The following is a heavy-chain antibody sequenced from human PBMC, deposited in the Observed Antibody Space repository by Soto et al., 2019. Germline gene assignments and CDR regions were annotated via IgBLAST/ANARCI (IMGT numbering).Heavy chain of an antibody. Sequence: SVPLRVPWSVAGGSIGGFCGRWIRQPAGKGLEWIGRIYHSGSTYYSPSLKSRVTISVDTSKNQFSLKLTSVTAADTAMYYCTRYGYSASARFFDYWGQGSLVTVSS. CDR1: GGSIGGFC. D-gene: IGHD5-12*01. CDR2: IYHSGST. CDR3: TRYGYSASARFFDY. J-gene: IGHJ4*02. V-gene: IGHV4-4*07.